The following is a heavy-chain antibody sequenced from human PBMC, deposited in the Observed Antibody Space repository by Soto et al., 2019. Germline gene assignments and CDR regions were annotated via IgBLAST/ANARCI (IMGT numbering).Heavy chain of an antibody. CDR2: ISGSGGST. V-gene: IGHV3-23*01. Sequence: EVQLLESGGGLVQPGGSLRLSCAASGFTFSSYAMSWVRQAPGKGLEWVSVISGSGGSTYYADSVKGRFTISRDNSKNTLYLQRNSLRAEDTAVYYCANRTTGWYFDLWGRGTLVTVSS. CDR3: ANRTTGWYFDL. CDR1: GFTFSSYA. J-gene: IGHJ2*01.